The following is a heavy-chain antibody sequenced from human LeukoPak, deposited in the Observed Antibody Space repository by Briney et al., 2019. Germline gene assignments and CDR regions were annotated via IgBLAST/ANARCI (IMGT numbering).Heavy chain of an antibody. D-gene: IGHD5-18*01. CDR2: INHSGST. CDR1: GGSFSGYY. CDR3: ARRIIQLWWGYYFDY. V-gene: IGHV4-34*01. J-gene: IGHJ4*02. Sequence: SETLSLTCAVYGGSFSGYYWSWIRQPPGKGLEWIGEINHSGSTNYNPSLKSRVTISVDTSKNQFSLKLSSVTAADTAVYYCARRIIQLWWGYYFDYWGQGTLVTVSS.